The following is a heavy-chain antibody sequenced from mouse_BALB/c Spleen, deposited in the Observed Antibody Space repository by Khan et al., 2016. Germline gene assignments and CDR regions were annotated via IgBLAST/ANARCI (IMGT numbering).Heavy chain of an antibody. CDR2: INYDGSN. J-gene: IGHJ4*01. V-gene: IGHV3-6*02. CDR1: GYSITSGYY. D-gene: IGHD1-1*02. Sequence: EVQLQESGPGLVKPSQSLSLTCSVTGYSITSGYYWNWIRQFPGNKLEWMGYINYDGSNNYNPSLKNRISITRDTSKNKFFLKLNSVTNEYTATYYCAREGWFNGDYAMDYWGQGTSVTVSS. CDR3: AREGWFNGDYAMDY.